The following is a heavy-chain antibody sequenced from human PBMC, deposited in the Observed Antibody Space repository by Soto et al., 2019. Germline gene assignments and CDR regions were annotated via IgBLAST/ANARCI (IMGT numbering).Heavy chain of an antibody. J-gene: IGHJ4*02. Sequence: QVQLQESGPGLVKPSGTLSLSCAVSGGSIISSHWWTWVRQPPGKGLEWIGEIYHSGSTNYNPSLKSRVTISVDTSRNQFSLNLSSVTAAGTAVYYCASSGGGEDYWGQGILVTVSS. CDR1: GGSIISSHW. D-gene: IGHD3-16*01. V-gene: IGHV4-4*02. CDR2: IYHSGST. CDR3: ASSGGGEDY.